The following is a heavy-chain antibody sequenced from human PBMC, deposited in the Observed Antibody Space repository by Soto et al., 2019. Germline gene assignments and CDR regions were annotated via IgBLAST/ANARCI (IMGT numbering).Heavy chain of an antibody. CDR1: GGSISSSSYY. D-gene: IGHD5-18*01. Sequence: SETLSLTCTVSGGSISSSSYYWGWIRQPPGKGLEWIGSIYYSGSTYYNPSLKSRVTISVDTSKNQFSLKLSSVTTADTAVYYCACIFSGGYGYGFYYYGMDVWGQGTTVTVSS. CDR2: IYYSGST. V-gene: IGHV4-39*01. J-gene: IGHJ6*02. CDR3: ACIFSGGYGYGFYYYGMDV.